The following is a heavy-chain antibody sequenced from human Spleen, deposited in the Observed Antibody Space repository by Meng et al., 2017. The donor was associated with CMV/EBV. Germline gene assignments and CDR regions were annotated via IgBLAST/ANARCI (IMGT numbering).Heavy chain of an antibody. CDR1: GYTFTSYG. Sequence: ASVKVSCKASGYTFTSYGISWVRQAPGQGLEWMGWISAYNGNTNYAQKLQGRVTMTTDTSTSTAYMELRSLRSDDTAVYYCARHIVVVPAAYYYYYYGMDVWGQGTTVTVSS. CDR3: ARHIVVVPAAYYYYYYGMDV. D-gene: IGHD2-2*01. J-gene: IGHJ6*02. CDR2: ISAYNGNT. V-gene: IGHV1-18*01.